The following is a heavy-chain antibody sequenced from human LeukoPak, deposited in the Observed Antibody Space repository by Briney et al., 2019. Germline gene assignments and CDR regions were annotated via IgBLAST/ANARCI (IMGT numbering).Heavy chain of an antibody. CDR1: GITIGTDA. CDR2: INADGRAT. D-gene: IGHD3-10*01. CDR3: VHGAPFDS. Sequence: GGSLTLSCSASGITIGTDAMQCCRQLPPKKLQWVSRINADGRATAYADSVKGRYVISRDNAKNMLYLHLNSLRPEDTAVYYCVHGAPFDSWGQGTLVTVSS. V-gene: IGHV3-74*01. J-gene: IGHJ4*02.